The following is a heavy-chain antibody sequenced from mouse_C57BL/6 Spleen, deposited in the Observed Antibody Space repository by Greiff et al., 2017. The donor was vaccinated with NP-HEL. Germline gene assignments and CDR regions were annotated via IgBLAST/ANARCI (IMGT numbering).Heavy chain of an antibody. CDR2: INPGSGGT. CDR1: GYAFTNYL. D-gene: IGHD1-1*01. CDR3: ASSFTTVVPFAY. V-gene: IGHV1-54*01. J-gene: IGHJ3*01. Sequence: VQVVESGAELVRPGTSVKVSCKASGYAFTNYLIEWVKQRPGQGLEWIGVINPGSGGTNYNEKFKGKATLTADKSSSTAYMQLSSLTSEDSAVYFCASSFTTVVPFAYWGQGTLVTVSA.